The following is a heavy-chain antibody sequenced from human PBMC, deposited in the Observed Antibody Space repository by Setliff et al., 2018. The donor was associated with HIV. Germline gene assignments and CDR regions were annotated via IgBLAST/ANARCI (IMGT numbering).Heavy chain of an antibody. CDR2: IGPSGSST. CDR3: ARDHIAARSVDY. J-gene: IGHJ4*02. D-gene: IGHD6-6*01. V-gene: IGHV1-46*02. Sequence: ASVKVSCKTSAYTFNSYYMHWIRQAPGQGLEWMGLIGPSGSSTTYAQNFQGRVTVSRDTSTNTVYMEPSSLRSEDTAVYYCARDHIAARSVDYWGQGTLVTVSS. CDR1: AYTFNSYY.